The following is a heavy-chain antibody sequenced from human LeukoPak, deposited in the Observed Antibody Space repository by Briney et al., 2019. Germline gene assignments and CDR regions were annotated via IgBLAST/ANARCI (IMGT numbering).Heavy chain of an antibody. V-gene: IGHV3-7*01. J-gene: IGHJ4*02. CDR2: IKKDGSEK. D-gene: IGHD6-19*01. CDR1: GFTFSSYW. Sequence: GGSLRLSCAASGFTFSSYWMSWVRQAPGKGLEWVANIKKDGSEKYYVDSVKGRFIISRDNTKNSLYLQMDSLRPEDTGVYYCARVGKSGWDFDHWGQGTLVTVSS. CDR3: ARVGKSGWDFDH.